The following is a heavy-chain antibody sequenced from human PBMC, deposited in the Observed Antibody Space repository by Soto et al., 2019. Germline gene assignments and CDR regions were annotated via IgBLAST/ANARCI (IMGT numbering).Heavy chain of an antibody. CDR2: IWHTGRP. Sequence: QLQLRESGPGLVQPSGTLSLTCDVSGDSLTNNHWWSWVRQAPGKGLEWIGEIWHTGRPNYNPSLKMRVAISIDKSKNQFSLNLSSVTAADTAVYYCVRDSRTGCSSINCYMHWGQGTLVTVSS. CDR3: VRDSRTGCSSINCYMH. V-gene: IGHV4-4*02. J-gene: IGHJ4*02. D-gene: IGHD2-15*01. CDR1: GDSLTNNHW.